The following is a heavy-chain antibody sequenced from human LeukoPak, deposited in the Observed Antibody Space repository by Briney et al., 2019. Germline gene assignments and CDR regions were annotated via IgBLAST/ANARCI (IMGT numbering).Heavy chain of an antibody. D-gene: IGHD3-3*01. J-gene: IGHJ5*02. CDR1: GGSISSGDYY. CDR3: AGQRFLEWFDP. CDR2: IYYSGST. Sequence: SETLSLTCTVSGGSISSGDYYWSWIRQPPGKGLEWIGYIYYSGSTYYNPSLKSRVTISVDTSKNQFSLKLSSVTAADTAVYYCAGQRFLEWFDPWGQGTLVTVSS. V-gene: IGHV4-30-4*08.